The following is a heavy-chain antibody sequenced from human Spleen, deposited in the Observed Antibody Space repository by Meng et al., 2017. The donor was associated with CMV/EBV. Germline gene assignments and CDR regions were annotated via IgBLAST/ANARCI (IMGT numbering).Heavy chain of an antibody. J-gene: IGHJ6*02. CDR1: GGTFSSYA. V-gene: IGHV1-69*05. CDR2: IIPIFGTP. Sequence: SVKVSCKASGGTFSSYAISWVRQAPGQGLEWMGGIIPIFGTPNYAQKFQGRVTITTDESTSTAYMELSSLRSEDTAVYYCARDPRITGTTFYGMDVWGQGTTVTVSS. CDR3: ARDPRITGTTFYGMDV. D-gene: IGHD1-7*01.